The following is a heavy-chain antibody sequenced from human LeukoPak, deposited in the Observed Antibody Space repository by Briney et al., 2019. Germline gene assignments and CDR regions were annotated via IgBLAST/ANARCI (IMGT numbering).Heavy chain of an antibody. CDR3: ARGPSTVKNYYYYYMDV. D-gene: IGHD4-17*01. V-gene: IGHV3-64*01. Sequence: GRSLRLSCAASGFTFSSYAMHWVRQAPGKGLEYVSAISSNGGSTYYANSVKGRFTISRDNSKNTLYLQMGSLRAEDMAVYYCARGPSTVKNYYYYYMDVWGKGTTVTVSS. CDR1: GFTFSSYA. CDR2: ISSNGGST. J-gene: IGHJ6*03.